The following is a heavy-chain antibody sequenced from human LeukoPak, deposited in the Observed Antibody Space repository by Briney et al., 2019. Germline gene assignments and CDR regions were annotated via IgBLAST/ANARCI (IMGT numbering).Heavy chain of an antibody. CDR3: ARGRQFDY. CDR1: GYSISGGYY. CDR2: IYHNGNI. V-gene: IGHV4-38-2*02. Sequence: PSETLSLTCTVSGYSISGGYYWGWVRQPPGKGLEWIASIYHNGNIFYNPSLKSRVTMSVDTSKNQFSLNLRSVTAADTAVYYCARGRQFDYWGQGTLVTVSS. J-gene: IGHJ4*02.